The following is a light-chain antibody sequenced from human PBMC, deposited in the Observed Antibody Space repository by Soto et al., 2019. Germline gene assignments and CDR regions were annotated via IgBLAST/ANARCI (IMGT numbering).Light chain of an antibody. Sequence: EIVMTQPPATLSVSPGERATLSCRASQSVSSNLAWYQQKPGQAPRLLIYGASTRATGIPARFSGSGSGTEFTLTISSLQSEDFAVYYCQQAGTFGPGTKVDIK. CDR1: QSVSSN. CDR2: GAS. J-gene: IGKJ3*01. CDR3: QQAGT. V-gene: IGKV3-15*01.